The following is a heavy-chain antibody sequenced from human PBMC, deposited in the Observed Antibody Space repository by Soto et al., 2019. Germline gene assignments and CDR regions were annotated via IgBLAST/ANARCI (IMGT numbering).Heavy chain of an antibody. D-gene: IGHD2-2*02. CDR1: GYTFTGYS. J-gene: IGHJ6*02. Sequence: ASVKVSCKASGYTFTGYSMHWVRQAPGQGLEWMGWINPNSGGTNYAQKFQGRVTMTRDTSISTAYMELSRLTSDDTAVYYCARDSDPYCSSTSCYTGYYYGMDVWGQGTTVTVSS. V-gene: IGHV1-2*02. CDR2: INPNSGGT. CDR3: ARDSDPYCSSTSCYTGYYYGMDV.